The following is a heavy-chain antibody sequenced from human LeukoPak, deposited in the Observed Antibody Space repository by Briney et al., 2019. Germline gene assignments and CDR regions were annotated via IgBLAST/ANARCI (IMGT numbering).Heavy chain of an antibody. Sequence: GSLRLSCAASGFTFSNAWMSWARQPPGKGLEWIGEINHSGSTNYNPSLKSRVTISVDTSKNQFSLKLSSVTAADTAVYYCAAPNYYDSSGYYYFDYWGQGTLVTVSS. D-gene: IGHD3-22*01. CDR1: GFTFSNAW. V-gene: IGHV4-34*08. CDR2: INHSGST. CDR3: AAPNYYDSSGYYYFDY. J-gene: IGHJ4*02.